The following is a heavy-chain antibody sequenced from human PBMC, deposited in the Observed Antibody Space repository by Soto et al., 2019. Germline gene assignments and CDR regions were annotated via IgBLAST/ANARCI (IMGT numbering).Heavy chain of an antibody. Sequence: SETLSLTCTVSGGSISSGGYYWSWIRQHPGKGLEWIGYIYYSGSTYYNPSLKSRVTISVDTSKNQFSLKLSSVTAADTAVYYCARVNTMVRGVIMEGWFDPWGQGTLVTVSS. J-gene: IGHJ5*02. CDR2: IYYSGST. D-gene: IGHD3-10*01. V-gene: IGHV4-31*03. CDR1: GGSISSGGYY. CDR3: ARVNTMVRGVIMEGWFDP.